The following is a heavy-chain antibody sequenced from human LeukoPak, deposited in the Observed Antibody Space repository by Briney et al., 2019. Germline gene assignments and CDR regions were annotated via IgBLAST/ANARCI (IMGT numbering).Heavy chain of an antibody. Sequence: ASVKVSCKASGYTFTSYDISWVRQATGQGLEWMGWMNPNSGNTGYAQKFQGRVTMTRNTSISTAYMELSSLRSEDTAVYYCARRAGGSGWFAFDPWGQGTLVTVSS. D-gene: IGHD6-19*01. CDR2: MNPNSGNT. CDR1: GYTFTSYD. V-gene: IGHV1-8*01. J-gene: IGHJ5*02. CDR3: ARRAGGSGWFAFDP.